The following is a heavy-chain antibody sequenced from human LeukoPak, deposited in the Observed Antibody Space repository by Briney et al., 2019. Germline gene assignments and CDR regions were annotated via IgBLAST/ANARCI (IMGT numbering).Heavy chain of an antibody. CDR2: IFPSGGEI. CDR3: ATYRQVLFPFES. Sequence: GGSLRLSCAASGFTFSTFAMIWVRQPPGKGLEWVSSIFPSGGEIHYADSVRGRFTISRDNSKSTLSLQMNSLRAEDTAIYYCATYRQVLFPFESWGQGTLVTVSS. J-gene: IGHJ4*02. V-gene: IGHV3-23*01. D-gene: IGHD2-8*02. CDR1: GFTFSTFA.